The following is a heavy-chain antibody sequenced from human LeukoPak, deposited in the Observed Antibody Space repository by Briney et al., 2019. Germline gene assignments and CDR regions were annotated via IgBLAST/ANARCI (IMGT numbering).Heavy chain of an antibody. CDR3: ARAPALDY. CDR1: GFTFSSYG. Sequence: GGSLRLSCAASGFTFSSYGMHWVRQAPGKGLEWVAVISYDGSNKYYADSVKGRFTISRDNSKNTLYLQMNSLRAEGTAVYYCARAPALDYWGQGTLVTVSS. CDR2: ISYDGSNK. V-gene: IGHV3-30*03. D-gene: IGHD2-2*01. J-gene: IGHJ4*02.